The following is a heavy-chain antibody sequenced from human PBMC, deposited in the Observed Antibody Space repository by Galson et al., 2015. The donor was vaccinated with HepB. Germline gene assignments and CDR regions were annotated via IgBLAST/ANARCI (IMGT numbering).Heavy chain of an antibody. D-gene: IGHD4-11*01. CDR2: IYSSGST. V-gene: IGHV4-59*01. Sequence: SETLSLTCTVSGGSISSYYWSWIRQPPGKGLEWIGYIYSSGSTNYNPSPSLESRLTISIDTSKNQFSLKVTSVTAADTAVYFCARGGTKVNGMDVWGQGTTVTVSS. CDR3: ARGGTKVNGMDV. J-gene: IGHJ6*02. CDR1: GGSISSYY.